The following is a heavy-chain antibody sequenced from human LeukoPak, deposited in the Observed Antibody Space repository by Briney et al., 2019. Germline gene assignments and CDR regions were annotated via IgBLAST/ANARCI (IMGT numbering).Heavy chain of an antibody. V-gene: IGHV4-30-2*01. J-gene: IGHJ4*02. D-gene: IGHD5-18*01. CDR1: GDSISSGGYS. CDR3: ARDNYSYGLDY. Sequence: SQTLSLTCAVSGDSISSGGYSWSWIRQPPGKGLEWIGYIYHSGSTYYNPSLKSRVTISVDRSKNQFSLKLSSVTAADTAVYYCARDNYSYGLDYWGQGTLVTVSS. CDR2: IYHSGST.